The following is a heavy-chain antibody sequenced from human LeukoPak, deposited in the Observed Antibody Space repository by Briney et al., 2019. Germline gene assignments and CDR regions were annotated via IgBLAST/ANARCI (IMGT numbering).Heavy chain of an antibody. CDR1: GFTFSSYA. J-gene: IGHJ4*02. CDR2: ISYDGSNK. V-gene: IGHV3-30*01. D-gene: IGHD3-22*01. Sequence: EAGGSLRLSCAASGFTFSSYAMHWVRQAPGKGLEWGAVISYDGSNKYYADSVKGRFTISRDNSKNTLYLQMNSLRAEDTAVYYCARDRYYDSSGYNRGANYFDYWGQGTLVTVSS. CDR3: ARDRYYDSSGYNRGANYFDY.